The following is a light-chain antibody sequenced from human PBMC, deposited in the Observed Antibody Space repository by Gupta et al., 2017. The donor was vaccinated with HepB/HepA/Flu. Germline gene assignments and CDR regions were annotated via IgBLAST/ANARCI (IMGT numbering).Light chain of an antibody. J-gene: IGKJ5*01. CDR1: QSVSSY. CDR3: QQRSNWP. V-gene: IGKV3-11*01. Sequence: LLSQSPATLSLSPGERATLSCRASQSVSSYLAWYQQKPGQAPRLLIYDASNRATGIPARFSGSGSGTDFTLTISSLEPEDFAVYYCQQRSNWPFGQGTRLEIK. CDR2: DAS.